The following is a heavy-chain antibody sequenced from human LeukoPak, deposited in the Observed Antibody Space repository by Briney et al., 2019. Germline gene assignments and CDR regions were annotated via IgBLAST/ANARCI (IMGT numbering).Heavy chain of an antibody. Sequence: SETLSLTCTVSGGSISSYYWSWIRQPPGKGLEWIGYIYTSGSTNYNPSLKSRVTISVDTSKNQFSLKLSSMTAADTAVYYCASEAAAGRFDYWGQGTLVTVSS. CDR1: GGSISSYY. CDR3: ASEAAAGRFDY. CDR2: IYTSGST. D-gene: IGHD6-13*01. V-gene: IGHV4-4*09. J-gene: IGHJ4*02.